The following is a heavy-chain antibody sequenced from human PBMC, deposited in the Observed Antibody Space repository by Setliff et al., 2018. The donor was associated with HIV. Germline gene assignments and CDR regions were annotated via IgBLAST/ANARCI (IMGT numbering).Heavy chain of an antibody. D-gene: IGHD5-18*01. V-gene: IGHV4-4*07. J-gene: IGHJ4*02. Sequence: SETLSLTCTVSGGSISSYYWSWIRQPAGKGLEWIGRMHTSGNTNYNPSLKSRVTMSVDTSKNQFSLRLSSVTAADTAVYYCARDQKGYSYGYFDSWGQGTLVTVSS. CDR3: ARDQKGYSYGYFDS. CDR1: GGSISSYY. CDR2: MHTSGNT.